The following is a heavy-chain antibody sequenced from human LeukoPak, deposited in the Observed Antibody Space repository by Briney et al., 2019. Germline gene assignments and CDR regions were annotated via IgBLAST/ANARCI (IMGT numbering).Heavy chain of an antibody. CDR1: GFTFSGSA. V-gene: IGHV3-73*01. Sequence: PGGSLRLSCAASGFTFSGSAMHWVRQASGKGLEWVGRIRSKANSYATAYAASVKDRFTISRDDSQNTAYLQMKSLRVEDTAVYYCVRDWDHFDFDSWGQGTLVTVS. D-gene: IGHD3-9*01. J-gene: IGHJ5*01. CDR2: IRSKANSYAT. CDR3: VRDWDHFDFDS.